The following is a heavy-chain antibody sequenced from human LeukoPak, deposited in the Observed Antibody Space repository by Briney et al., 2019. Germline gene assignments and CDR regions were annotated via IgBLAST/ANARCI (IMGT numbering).Heavy chain of an antibody. CDR3: ARGPSRVYSRRWFDP. Sequence: SETLSLTCAVYGGSFSGYYWSWIRQPPGKGLEWIGEINHSGSTNYNPSLKSRVTISVDTSKNQFSLKLSSVTAADTAVYYCARGPSRVYSRRWFDPWGQGTLVTVSS. D-gene: IGHD2-21*01. CDR2: INHSGST. V-gene: IGHV4-34*01. CDR1: GGSFSGYY. J-gene: IGHJ5*02.